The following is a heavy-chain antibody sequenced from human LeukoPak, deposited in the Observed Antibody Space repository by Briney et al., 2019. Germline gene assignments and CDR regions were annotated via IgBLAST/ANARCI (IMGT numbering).Heavy chain of an antibody. CDR2: ISSGSSTI. CDR3: TTESPSSSWYG. D-gene: IGHD6-13*01. J-gene: IGHJ4*02. CDR1: GFTFRTYS. Sequence: GGSLRLSCAASGFTFRTYSMNWVRQAPGKGLEWVSYISSGSSTIYYADSVKGRFTISRDNAKNSLCLQMNSLRAEDTAVYYCTTESPSSSWYGWGQGTLVTVSS. V-gene: IGHV3-48*04.